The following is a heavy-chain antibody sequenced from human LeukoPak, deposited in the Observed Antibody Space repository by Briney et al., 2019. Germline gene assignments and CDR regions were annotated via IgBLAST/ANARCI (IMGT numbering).Heavy chain of an antibody. D-gene: IGHD5-18*01. CDR2: ITWNSGRI. CDR3: ARDIGGGTAMVN. V-gene: IGHV3-9*01. CDR1: GFSFDDYA. Sequence: PGGSLRLSCAASGFSFDDYAMPWVRQAPGEGLEWVSGITWNSGRIGYADSMKGRFTISRDNAKNSLYLQMNSLRPEDTALYYCARDIGGGTAMVNWGQGTLVTVSS. J-gene: IGHJ4*02.